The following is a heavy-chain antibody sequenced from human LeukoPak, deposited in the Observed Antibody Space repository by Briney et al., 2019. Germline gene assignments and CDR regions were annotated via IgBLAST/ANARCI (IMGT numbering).Heavy chain of an antibody. Sequence: GGSLRLSCAASGFTFSSYEMNWVRQAPGKGLEWVSYISSSGSTIYYADSVKGRFTISRDNAKNSPYLQMNSLRAEDTAVYYCASSGSYLFKDAFDIWGQGTMVTVSS. CDR3: ASSGSYLFKDAFDI. CDR1: GFTFSSYE. CDR2: ISSSGSTI. V-gene: IGHV3-48*03. J-gene: IGHJ3*02. D-gene: IGHD1-26*01.